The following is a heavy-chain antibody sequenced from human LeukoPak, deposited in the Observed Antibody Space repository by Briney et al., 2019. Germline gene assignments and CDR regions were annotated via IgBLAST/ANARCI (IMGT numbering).Heavy chain of an antibody. CDR3: ARGRRGYYDSSGPNGPRNDY. CDR2: INHSGST. Sequence: PSETLSLTCAVYGGSFSGYYWSWIRQPPGKGLEWIGEINHSGSTNYNPSLKSRVTISVDTSKNQFSLKLSSVTAADTAVYYCARGRRGYYDSSGPNGPRNDYWGQGTLVTVSS. J-gene: IGHJ4*02. D-gene: IGHD3-22*01. V-gene: IGHV4-34*01. CDR1: GGSFSGYY.